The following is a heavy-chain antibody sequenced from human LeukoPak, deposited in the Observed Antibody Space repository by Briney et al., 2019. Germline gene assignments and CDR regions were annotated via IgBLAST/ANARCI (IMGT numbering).Heavy chain of an antibody. CDR1: GFTFSDYY. CDR3: AKSQSSGYCYGGAFDI. D-gene: IGHD3-22*01. CDR2: ISSSGSTI. V-gene: IGHV3-11*01. J-gene: IGHJ3*02. Sequence: GGSLRLSCAASGFTFSDYYMSWIRQAPGKGLEWVSYISSSGSTIYYADSVKGRFTISRDNAKNSLYLQMNSLRAEDTALYYCAKSQSSGYCYGGAFDIWGQGTMVTVSS.